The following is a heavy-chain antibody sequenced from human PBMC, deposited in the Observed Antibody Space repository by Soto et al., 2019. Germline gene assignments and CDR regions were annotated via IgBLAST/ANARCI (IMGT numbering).Heavy chain of an antibody. D-gene: IGHD2-21*01. J-gene: IGHJ5*02. V-gene: IGHV3-33*01. CDR3: ATGTRSASDGIWVP. Sequence: QVQLVESGGGVVQPGNSLRLSCEAAGSNFNHYGMHWVRQSPGKGLEWVAVIYYDGNTKYYVDSLLGRFSISIDDSKNTLFLQFNNLGADDTAKYYCATGTRSASDGIWVPWGQGTLVTVSS. CDR1: GSNFNHYG. CDR2: IYYDGNTK.